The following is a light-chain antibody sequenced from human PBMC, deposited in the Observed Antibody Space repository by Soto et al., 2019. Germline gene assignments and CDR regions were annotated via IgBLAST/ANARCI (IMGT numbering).Light chain of an antibody. CDR3: QQYGSSPRT. Sequence: EIVLTQSPGTLSLSPGERATLSCRASQSVSSSYLAWYPQKPGQAPRLLIYGASSRATGIPDRFSGSGSGTDFTLTISRLEPVDFAVYYCQQYGSSPRTFGQGTKLEIK. CDR2: GAS. J-gene: IGKJ2*01. CDR1: QSVSSSY. V-gene: IGKV3-20*01.